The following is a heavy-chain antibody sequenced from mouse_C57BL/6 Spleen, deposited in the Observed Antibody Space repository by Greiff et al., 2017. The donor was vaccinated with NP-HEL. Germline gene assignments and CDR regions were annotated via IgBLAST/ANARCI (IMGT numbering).Heavy chain of an antibody. D-gene: IGHD1-1*02. CDR1: GYTFTDYE. CDR3: TRYGQSFSWCAD. Sequence: QVQLQQSGAELVRPGASVTLSCKASGYTFTDYEMHWVKQTPVHGLEWIGAIDPETGGTAYNQKFKGKAILTADKSSSTAYMELRSLTSEDSAVYYCTRYGQSFSWCADWGQGTLVTVSA. V-gene: IGHV1-15*01. J-gene: IGHJ3*01. CDR2: IDPETGGT.